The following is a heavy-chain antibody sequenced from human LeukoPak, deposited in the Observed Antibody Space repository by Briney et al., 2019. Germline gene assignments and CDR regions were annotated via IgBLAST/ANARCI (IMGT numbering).Heavy chain of an antibody. D-gene: IGHD5-12*01. CDR1: GYTFTGYY. CDR2: INPNSGGT. CDR3: ARTSGGGYDIDY. J-gene: IGHJ4*02. Sequence: ASVKVSCKASGYTFTGYYMHWVRQAPGQGLGWMGWINPNSGGTNYAQKFQGRVTMTRDTSISTAYMELGRLRSDDTAVYYCARTSGGGYDIDYWGQGTLVTVSS. V-gene: IGHV1-2*02.